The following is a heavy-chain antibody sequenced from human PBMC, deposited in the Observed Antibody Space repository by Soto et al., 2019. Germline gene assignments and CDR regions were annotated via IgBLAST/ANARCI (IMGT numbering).Heavy chain of an antibody. CDR2: ISLYSDGT. CDR1: GYTFSNYG. V-gene: IGHV1-18*01. CDR3: ARVVPGAEAWFGP. J-gene: IGHJ5*02. Sequence: VKVSCKTSGYTFSNYGITWVRQAPGQPLEWLGWISLYSDGTSYAQKFRGRVSMTTDTSTTTAYMELRSLRSDDTAVYYCARVVPGAEAWFGPWGQGTLVTVSS.